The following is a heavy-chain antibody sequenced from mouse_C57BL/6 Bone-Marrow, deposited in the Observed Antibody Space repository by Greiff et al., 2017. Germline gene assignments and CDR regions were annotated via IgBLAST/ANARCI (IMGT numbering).Heavy chain of an antibody. CDR3: TRDQSNYLYAMDY. Sequence: EVHLVESGEGLVKPGGSLKLSCAASGFTFSSYAMSWVRQTPEKRLEWVAYISSGGDYIYYADTVKGRCTISRDNARNTLYLQMSSLKTEDTAMYYCTRDQSNYLYAMDYWGQGTSVTVSS. D-gene: IGHD2-5*01. CDR2: ISSGGDYI. J-gene: IGHJ4*01. CDR1: GFTFSSYA. V-gene: IGHV5-9-1*02.